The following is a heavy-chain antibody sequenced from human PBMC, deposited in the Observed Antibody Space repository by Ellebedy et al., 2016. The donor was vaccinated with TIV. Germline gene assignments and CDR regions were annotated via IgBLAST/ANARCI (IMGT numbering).Heavy chain of an antibody. D-gene: IGHD6-19*01. CDR1: GFTFSSYW. CDR3: ARRVAGKASFDY. CDR2: INSDGSSI. Sequence: GESLKISCAASGFTFSSYWMHWVRQAPGKGLVWVSRINSDGSSISYADSVKGRFTISRDNAKNSLYLQMNSLRAEDTAVYYCARRVAGKASFDYWGQGTLVTVSS. J-gene: IGHJ4*02. V-gene: IGHV3-74*01.